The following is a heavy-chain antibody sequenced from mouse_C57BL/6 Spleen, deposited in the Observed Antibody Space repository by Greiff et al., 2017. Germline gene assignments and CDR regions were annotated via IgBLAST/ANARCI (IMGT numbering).Heavy chain of an antibody. J-gene: IGHJ4*01. Sequence: VQLKESGPELVKPGASVKISCKASGYSFTGYYMHWVKQSSEKSLEWIGEINPSTGGTSYNQKFKGKATLTVDKSSSTAYMQLKSLTSEDSAVYYCAPDSSGYAMDYWGQGTSVTVSS. D-gene: IGHD3-2*02. V-gene: IGHV1-43*01. CDR2: INPSTGGT. CDR1: GYSFTGYY. CDR3: APDSSGYAMDY.